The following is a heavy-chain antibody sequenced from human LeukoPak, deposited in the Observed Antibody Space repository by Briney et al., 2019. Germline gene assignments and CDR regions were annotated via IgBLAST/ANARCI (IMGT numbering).Heavy chain of an antibody. Sequence: SVKVSCKASGGTFSSYAISWVRQAPGQGLVWMGGIIPIFGTANYAQKFQGRVTITADKSTSTAYMELSSLRSEDTAVYYCASPMVRGTGDDAFDIWGQGTMVTVSS. J-gene: IGHJ3*02. CDR2: IIPIFGTA. CDR3: ASPMVRGTGDDAFDI. V-gene: IGHV1-69*06. CDR1: GGTFSSYA. D-gene: IGHD3-10*01.